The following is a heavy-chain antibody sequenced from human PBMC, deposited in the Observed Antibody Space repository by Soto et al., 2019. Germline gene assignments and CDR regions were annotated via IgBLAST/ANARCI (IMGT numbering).Heavy chain of an antibody. CDR2: ISGSGGST. CDR1: GFTFSSYA. Sequence: GGSLRLSCAASGFTFSSYAMSWVRQAPGKGLEWVSAISGSGGSTYYADSVKGRFTISRDNSKNTLYLQMNSLRAEDTAVYYCAKVGGPYSSSWSNWFDPWGQGTLVTVSS. D-gene: IGHD6-13*01. V-gene: IGHV3-23*01. CDR3: AKVGGPYSSSWSNWFDP. J-gene: IGHJ5*02.